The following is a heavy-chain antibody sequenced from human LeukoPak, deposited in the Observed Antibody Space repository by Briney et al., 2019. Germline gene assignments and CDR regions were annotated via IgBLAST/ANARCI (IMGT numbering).Heavy chain of an antibody. CDR3: AKPYYYGSDIWFDP. V-gene: IGHV3-23*01. CDR2: ISGSGGST. J-gene: IGHJ5*02. D-gene: IGHD3-10*01. Sequence: GGTLRLSCAASGFTFSSYGMSWVRQAPGKGLEWVSAISGSGGSTYYADSVKGRFTISRDNSKNTLYLQMNSLRAEDTAVYYCAKPYYYGSDIWFDPWGQGTLVTVSS. CDR1: GFTFSSYG.